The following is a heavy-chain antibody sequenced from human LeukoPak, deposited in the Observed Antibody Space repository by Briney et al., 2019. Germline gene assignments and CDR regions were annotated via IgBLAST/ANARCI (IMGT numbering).Heavy chain of an antibody. CDR3: ARVPHDFWSGYPVDY. J-gene: IGHJ4*02. CDR2: ISSSSSYI. D-gene: IGHD3-3*01. Sequence: GGSLRLSCAASGFTFSSYSMNWVRQAPGKGLEWVSSISSSSSYIYYADSVKGRFTISRDNAKNSLYLQMSSLRAEDTAVYYCARVPHDFWSGYPVDYWGQGTLVTVSS. V-gene: IGHV3-21*01. CDR1: GFTFSSYS.